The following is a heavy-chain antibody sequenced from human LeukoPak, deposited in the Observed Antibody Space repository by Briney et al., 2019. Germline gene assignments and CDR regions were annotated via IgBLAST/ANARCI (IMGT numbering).Heavy chain of an antibody. CDR1: GFTFSDYW. Sequence: PGGSLRLSCAASGFTFSDYWMSWVRQAPGKGVEWLANIKQDGSENYYVDSVKGRFTISRDNAKNSLYLQMNYLRAEDTAVYYCARVGYSSSSMDYWGQGTLVTVSS. J-gene: IGHJ4*02. CDR3: ARVGYSSSSMDY. V-gene: IGHV3-7*01. D-gene: IGHD6-6*01. CDR2: IKQDGSEN.